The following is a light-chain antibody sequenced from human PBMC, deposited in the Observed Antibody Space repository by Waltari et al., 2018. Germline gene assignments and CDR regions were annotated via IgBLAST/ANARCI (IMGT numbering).Light chain of an antibody. CDR3: ISYTTSDTMI. Sequence: QSALTQPASVSGSPGQSITISCTGTSSDVGAYNSVSWYQQHPGKVPKLIIYDVSHRPSGVSFRFSGSKSDNTVSLTISGLQAEDEADYYCISYTTSDTMIFGGGTKLTVL. V-gene: IGLV2-14*03. J-gene: IGLJ2*01. CDR2: DVS. CDR1: SSDVGAYNS.